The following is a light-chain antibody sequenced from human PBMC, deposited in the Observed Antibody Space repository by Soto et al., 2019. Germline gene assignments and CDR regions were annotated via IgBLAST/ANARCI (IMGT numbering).Light chain of an antibody. CDR1: QSVGTY. J-gene: IGKJ1*01. CDR3: QQYNNWPPWT. CDR2: GAS. Sequence: EIVLTQSPATLSLSPGERAILSCRASQSVGTYLAWYQQKPGQAPRLLIYGASTRATGIPARFSGSGSGTEFTLTISSLQSEDFAVYYCQQYNNWPPWTFGQGTKVDIK. V-gene: IGKV3-15*01.